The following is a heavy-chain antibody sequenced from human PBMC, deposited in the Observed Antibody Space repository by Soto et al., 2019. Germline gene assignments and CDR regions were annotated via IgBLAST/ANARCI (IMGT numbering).Heavy chain of an antibody. Sequence: QVQLQESGPGLVKPSQTLSLTCTVSGGSISSGGYYWSWIRQHPGKGLEWFGYIYYSGSTYYNPSLTSRVTISIDTSKYQFVLKLSSVTAADTAVYYCARELRFGEDYYGMDVWGQGTTGTVSS. CDR1: GGSISSGGYY. J-gene: IGHJ6*02. CDR2: IYYSGST. CDR3: ARELRFGEDYYGMDV. V-gene: IGHV4-31*03. D-gene: IGHD3-10*01.